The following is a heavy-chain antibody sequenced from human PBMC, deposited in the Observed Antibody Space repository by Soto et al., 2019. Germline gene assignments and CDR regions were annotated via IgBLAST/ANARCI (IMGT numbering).Heavy chain of an antibody. CDR1: GFTFSDYY. J-gene: IGHJ3*02. CDR3: ATYDSSGYSHDAFDI. V-gene: IGHV3-11*04. Sequence: GGSLRLSCAASGFTFSDYYMSWIRQAPGKGLEWVSYISSSGSYIYYADSVKGRFTISRDNAKNSLYLQMNSLRAEDTAVYYCATYDSSGYSHDAFDIWGQGTMVTVSS. CDR2: ISSSGSYI. D-gene: IGHD3-22*01.